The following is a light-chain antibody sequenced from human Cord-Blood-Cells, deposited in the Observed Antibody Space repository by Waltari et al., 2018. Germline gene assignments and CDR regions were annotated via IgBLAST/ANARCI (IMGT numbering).Light chain of an antibody. Sequence: AIRMTQSPFSLSASVGDRVTITCWASQGISSYLAWYQQKPAKAPKLFIYYASSLQSGFPSRFSGSGSGTDYTLTISSLQPEDFATYYCQQYYSTPPTFGGGTKVEIK. J-gene: IGKJ4*01. CDR2: YAS. CDR3: QQYYSTPPT. V-gene: IGKV1D-43*01. CDR1: QGISSY.